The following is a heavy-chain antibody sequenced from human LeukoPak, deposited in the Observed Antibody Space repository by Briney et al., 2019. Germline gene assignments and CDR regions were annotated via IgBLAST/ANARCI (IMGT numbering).Heavy chain of an antibody. Sequence: GGSLRLSCAASGFIFSDYYMSWIRQAPGKGLEWVSYISSSGSTIYYADSVKGRFTISRDNAKNSLYLQMNSLRAEDTAVYYCARGYYDILTGYYYYYFDYWGQGTLVTVSS. J-gene: IGHJ4*02. D-gene: IGHD3-9*01. CDR3: ARGYYDILTGYYYYYFDY. CDR2: ISSSGSTI. V-gene: IGHV3-11*04. CDR1: GFIFSDYY.